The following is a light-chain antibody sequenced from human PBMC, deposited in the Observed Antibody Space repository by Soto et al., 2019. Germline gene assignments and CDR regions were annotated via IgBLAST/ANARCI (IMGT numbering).Light chain of an antibody. CDR1: QSVSSSY. J-gene: IGKJ4*01. CDR2: GAS. Sequence: EIVLTQSPGTLSLSPGERATLSCRASQSVSSSYLAWYQQKPGQAPRLLIYGASSRATGIPDRFSGSGSGTDFTLAISRLEPEDFAGYYCQQYGSSPLLTFGVGTNVDIK. V-gene: IGKV3-20*01. CDR3: QQYGSSPLLT.